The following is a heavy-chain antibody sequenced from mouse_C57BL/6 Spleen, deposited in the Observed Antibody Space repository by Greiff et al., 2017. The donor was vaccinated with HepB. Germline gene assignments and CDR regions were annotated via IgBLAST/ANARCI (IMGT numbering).Heavy chain of an antibody. CDR3: ARSDYYGSSYRYYAMDY. V-gene: IGHV1-64*01. Sequence: VQLQQSGAELVKPGASVKLSCKASGYTFTSYWMHWVKQRPGQGLEWIGMIHPNSGSTNYNEKFKSKATLTVVKSSSTAYMQLSSLTSEDSAVYYCARSDYYGSSYRYYAMDYWGQGTSVTVSS. CDR2: IHPNSGST. D-gene: IGHD1-1*01. CDR1: GYTFTSYW. J-gene: IGHJ4*01.